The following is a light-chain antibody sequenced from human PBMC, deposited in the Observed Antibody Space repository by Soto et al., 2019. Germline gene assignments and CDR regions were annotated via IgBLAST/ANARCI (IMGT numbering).Light chain of an antibody. J-gene: IGKJ1*01. V-gene: IGKV1-39*01. Sequence: DIQMTQPPSSLSASVGDRVTITCRASQNINTYLNWYQQKPGKAPKLLIYAASSLESGVPSRFTGSGSGTDFTLTIRSLQPEDFATYYCHQYYIPPRTFGHGTKVDIK. CDR1: QNINTY. CDR3: HQYYIPPRT. CDR2: AAS.